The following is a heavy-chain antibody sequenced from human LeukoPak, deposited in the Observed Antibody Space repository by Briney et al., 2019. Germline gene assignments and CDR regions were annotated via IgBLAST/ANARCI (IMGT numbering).Heavy chain of an antibody. J-gene: IGHJ4*02. D-gene: IGHD6-13*01. CDR2: INHSGST. CDR3: AKAGDSSRWYYFDY. V-gene: IGHV4-34*01. CDR1: GGSFSGYY. Sequence: SETLSHTCAVYGGSFSGYYWSWIRQPPGKGLEWIGEINHSGSTNYNPSLTSRVTISVDTSKDQFSLKLSSVTAEDTAVSYRAKAGDSSRWYYFDYWGQGTLVTDSS.